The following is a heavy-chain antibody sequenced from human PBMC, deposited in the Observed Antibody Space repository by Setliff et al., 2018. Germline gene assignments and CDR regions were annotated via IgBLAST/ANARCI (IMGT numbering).Heavy chain of an antibody. D-gene: IGHD3-22*01. CDR3: ARETATRRYYDSSGGFDY. J-gene: IGHJ4*02. CDR1: GYTFTSYA. V-gene: IGHV1-3*01. Sequence: ASVKVSCKASGYTFTSYAMHWVRQAPGQRLEWMGWINAGNGNTKYSQKFQGRVTITRDTSASTAYMELSSLRSEDTAVYYCARETATRRYYDSSGGFDYWGQGTLVTVSS. CDR2: INAGNGNT.